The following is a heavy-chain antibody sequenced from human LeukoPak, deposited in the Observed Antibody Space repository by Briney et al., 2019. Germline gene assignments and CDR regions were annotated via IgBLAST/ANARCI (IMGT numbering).Heavy chain of an antibody. CDR3: ARDYQGYSSSLLGAFDI. CDR2: INPSGGST. J-gene: IGHJ3*02. V-gene: IGHV1-46*01. Sequence: GASVKVSCKASGYAFTSYYMHWVRQAPGQGLEWMGIINPSGGSTSYAQKFQGRVTMTRDTSTSTVYMELSSLRSEDTAVYYCARDYQGYSSSLLGAFDIWGQGTMVTVSS. CDR1: GYAFTSYY. D-gene: IGHD6-13*01.